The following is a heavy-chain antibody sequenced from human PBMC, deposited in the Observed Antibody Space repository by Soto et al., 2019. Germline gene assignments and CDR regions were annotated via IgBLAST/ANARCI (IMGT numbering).Heavy chain of an antibody. J-gene: IGHJ5*02. V-gene: IGHV1-8*01. CDR2: MNPNSGNT. CDR3: ARSTKDDGHRP. D-gene: IGHD4-17*01. Sequence: QVQLVQSGAEVKKPGASVKVSCKASGYTFTSYDINWVRQATGQGLEWMGWMNPNSGNTGDAQKYQGRVTMTRTTSISTAYMELSSLGSEDTAGYYCARSTKDDGHRPWGQGTLVTVSS. CDR1: GYTFTSYD.